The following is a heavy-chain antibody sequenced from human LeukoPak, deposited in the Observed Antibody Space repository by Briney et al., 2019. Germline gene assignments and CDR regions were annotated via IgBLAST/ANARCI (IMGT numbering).Heavy chain of an antibody. J-gene: IGHJ4*02. Sequence: PSETLSLTCAVYGGSFGGYYWTWIRQTPGKGPEWIGEINHSGSTNYNPSLKRRVTISVDTSKNQFSLKLSSVTAADTAVYYCARQSSGWLQKLYYFDYWGQGTLVTVSS. D-gene: IGHD6-19*01. CDR1: GGSFGGYY. CDR2: INHSGST. V-gene: IGHV4-34*01. CDR3: ARQSSGWLQKLYYFDY.